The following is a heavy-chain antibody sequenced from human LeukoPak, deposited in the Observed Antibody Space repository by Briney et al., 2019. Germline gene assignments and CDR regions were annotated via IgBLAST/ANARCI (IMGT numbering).Heavy chain of an antibody. CDR1: GFTFTNYW. CDR2: INQDGGTE. D-gene: IGHD1-1*01. Sequence: PGGSLRLSCAAYGFTFTNYWLTWVRQAPGKGLEWVANINQDGGTEYYVDSMKGRFTISRDNAKNLAYLQINSLRAEDTAVYFCARHTLWRFDYWGQGALVTVSS. CDR3: ARHTLWRFDY. V-gene: IGHV3-7*01. J-gene: IGHJ4*02.